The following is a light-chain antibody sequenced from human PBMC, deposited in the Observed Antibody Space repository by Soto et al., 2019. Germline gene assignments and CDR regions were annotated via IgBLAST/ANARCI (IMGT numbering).Light chain of an antibody. CDR2: KAS. CDR3: KQYNSYPYT. V-gene: IGKV1-5*03. CDR1: QSISSW. Sequence: DIQMTQSPSTLSASVGDRVTITCRASQSISSWLAWYQQKPGKAPKLLIYKASSLESGVPSRFSGSGSGKEFPLTISSLQPDDFATYYCKQYNSYPYTFGQGTKLEIK. J-gene: IGKJ2*01.